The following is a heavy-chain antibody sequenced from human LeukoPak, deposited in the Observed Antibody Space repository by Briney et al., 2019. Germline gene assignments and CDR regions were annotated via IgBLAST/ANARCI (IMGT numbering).Heavy chain of an antibody. V-gene: IGHV1-18*01. CDR1: GYTFSNYG. Sequence: ASVKVSCKASGYTFSNYGITWVRQAPGQGLEWMGWISGYNGNTNYAQKFQGRVTMTTETSTSTAYVELRSLRSDDTAVYYCARTCSGSSYYVIYWGQGTLLTVSS. CDR3: ARTCSGSSYYVIY. CDR2: ISGYNGNT. D-gene: IGHD2-15*01. J-gene: IGHJ4*02.